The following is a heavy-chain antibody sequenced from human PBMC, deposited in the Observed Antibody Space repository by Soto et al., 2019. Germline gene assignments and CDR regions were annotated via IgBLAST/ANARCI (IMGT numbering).Heavy chain of an antibody. CDR3: ARDNLRAMNPTPSRGGAFDI. V-gene: IGHV1-69*13. J-gene: IGHJ3*02. CDR1: GGTFSSYA. D-gene: IGHD2-15*01. Sequence: AASVKVSCKASGGTFSSYAISWVRQAPGQGLEWMGGIIPIFGTANYAQKFQGRVTITADESTSTAYMGLSSLRSEDTAVYYCARDNLRAMNPTPSRGGAFDIWGQGTMLTVSS. CDR2: IIPIFGTA.